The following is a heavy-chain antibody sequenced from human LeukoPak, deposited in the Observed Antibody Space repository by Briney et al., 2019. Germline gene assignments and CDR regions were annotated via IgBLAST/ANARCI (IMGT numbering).Heavy chain of an antibody. D-gene: IGHD3-22*01. V-gene: IGHV3-33*01. CDR2: IWYDGSNK. J-gene: IGHJ4*02. Sequence: PGGSLRLSCAASGFTFSSYGMHWVRQAPGKGLEWVAVIWYDGSNKYYADSVKGRFTISRDNSKNTLYLQMNSLRAEGTAVYYCARDHAGYYYDSSGYYYGHYFDYWGQGTLVTVSS. CDR3: ARDHAGYYYDSSGYYYGHYFDY. CDR1: GFTFSSYG.